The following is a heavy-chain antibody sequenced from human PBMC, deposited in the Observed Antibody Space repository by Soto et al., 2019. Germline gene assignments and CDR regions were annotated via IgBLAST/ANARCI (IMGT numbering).Heavy chain of an antibody. CDR1: GGSFSGSLTDHY. V-gene: IGHV4-34*01. J-gene: IGHJ2*01. D-gene: IGHD3-10*01. CDR2: ISHSGRT. CDR3: ARGLGNRSGTFYKGWYFDL. Sequence: QEHLEQWGAGLLKPSETLSLTCAVYGGSFSGSLTDHYWTWIRQPPGKGLPWIGEISHSGRTKYNSPLRSRVSISVDTTKTQFSLRLTSVTAADTAEYFCARGLGNRSGTFYKGWYFDLWGRGTLVSVSS.